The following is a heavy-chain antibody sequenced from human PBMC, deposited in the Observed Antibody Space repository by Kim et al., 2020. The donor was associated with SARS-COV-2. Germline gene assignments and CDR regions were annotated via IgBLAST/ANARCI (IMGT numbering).Heavy chain of an antibody. J-gene: IGHJ6*02. Sequence: GESLKISCKGSGYSFTSYWNSWVRQMPGKGLEWMGRIDPSDSYTNYSPSFQGHVTISADKSISTAYLQWSSLKASDTAMYYCARHPYSSGWYTPPYYYYGRDVWGQGTTVTVSS. V-gene: IGHV5-10-1*01. CDR1: GYSFTSYW. D-gene: IGHD6-19*01. CDR2: IDPSDSYT. CDR3: ARHPYSSGWYTPPYYYYGRDV.